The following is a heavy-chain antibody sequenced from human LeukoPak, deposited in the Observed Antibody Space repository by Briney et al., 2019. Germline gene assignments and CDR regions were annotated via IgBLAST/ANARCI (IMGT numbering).Heavy chain of an antibody. V-gene: IGHV1-2*02. CDR3: ARRGQVATIPKGFDY. CDR2: INPNSGGT. CDR1: GYTFTGYY. Sequence: ASVKVSCKASGYTFTGYYMHWVRQAPGQGVEWRGCINPNSGGTNYAQKFQGRVTMTRDTSISTAYMELSRLRSDDTTVYYCARRGQVATIPKGFDYWGQGTLVTVSS. D-gene: IGHD5-12*01. J-gene: IGHJ4*02.